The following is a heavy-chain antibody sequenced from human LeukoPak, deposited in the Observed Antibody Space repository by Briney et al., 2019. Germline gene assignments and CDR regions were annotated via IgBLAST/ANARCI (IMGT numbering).Heavy chain of an antibody. Sequence: GGSLRLSCAPSGFTFSRYSMNWVRQAPGKGLEWVSSISSSGSYIFYADSVKGRFTISRDNAKNSLYLQMNSLRAEDTAVYHCAGPHSRTASIYYYYYGMDVWGQGTTVTVSS. CDR3: AGPHSRTASIYYYYYGMDV. CDR2: ISSSGSYI. D-gene: IGHD6-6*01. J-gene: IGHJ6*02. V-gene: IGHV3-21*01. CDR1: GFTFSRYS.